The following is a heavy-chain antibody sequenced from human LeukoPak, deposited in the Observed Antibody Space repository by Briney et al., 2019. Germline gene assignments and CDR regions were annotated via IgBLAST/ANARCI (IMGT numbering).Heavy chain of an antibody. CDR2: ISTYNGHT. J-gene: IGHJ3*02. CDR1: GYTFTSYG. Sequence: ASVKVSCKASGYTFTSYGISWLRQAPGQGLEWMGWISTYNGHTNYAQKLQGRVTMTTDTSTSTAYTELGNLKSDDTAVYYCARGGRWELPRPYAFDIWGQGTMVTVSS. D-gene: IGHD1-26*01. V-gene: IGHV1-18*01. CDR3: ARGGRWELPRPYAFDI.